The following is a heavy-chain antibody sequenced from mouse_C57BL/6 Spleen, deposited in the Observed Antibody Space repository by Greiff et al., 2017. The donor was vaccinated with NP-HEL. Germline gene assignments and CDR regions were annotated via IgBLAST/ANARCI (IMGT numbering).Heavy chain of an antibody. Sequence: EVQLVESGGGLVKPGGSLKLSCAASGFTFSSYAMSWVRQTPEKRLEWVATISDGGSYTYYPDNVKGRFTISRDNAKNNLYLQMSHLKSEDTAMYYCAREVGRGAMDYWGQGTSVTVSS. D-gene: IGHD4-1*01. V-gene: IGHV5-4*01. J-gene: IGHJ4*01. CDR2: ISDGGSYT. CDR1: GFTFSSYA. CDR3: AREVGRGAMDY.